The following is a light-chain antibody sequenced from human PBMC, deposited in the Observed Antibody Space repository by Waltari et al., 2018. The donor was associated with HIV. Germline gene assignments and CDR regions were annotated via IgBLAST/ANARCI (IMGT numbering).Light chain of an antibody. CDR2: QDS. Sequence: SYELTQPPSVSVSPGQTASITCSGDQLGDKYACWYQQKPGQSPGLVIYQDSKRPSGIPERFSGSNSGNTATLTISGTQAMDEADYYCQAWDSSTLVVFGGGTKLTVL. CDR3: QAWDSSTLVV. CDR1: QLGDKY. J-gene: IGLJ2*01. V-gene: IGLV3-1*01.